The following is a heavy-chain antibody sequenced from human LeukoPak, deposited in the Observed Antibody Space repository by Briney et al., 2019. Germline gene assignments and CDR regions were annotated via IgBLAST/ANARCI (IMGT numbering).Heavy chain of an antibody. Sequence: GGSLRLSCAASGFTFSDYYMSWIRQAPGQGLEWVSYISSSGSTIYYADSVKGRFTISRDNAKNSLYLQMNSLRAEDTAVYYCARELWELLVDYWGQGTLVTVSS. D-gene: IGHD1-26*01. V-gene: IGHV3-11*04. CDR2: ISSSGSTI. J-gene: IGHJ4*02. CDR3: ARELWELLVDY. CDR1: GFTFSDYY.